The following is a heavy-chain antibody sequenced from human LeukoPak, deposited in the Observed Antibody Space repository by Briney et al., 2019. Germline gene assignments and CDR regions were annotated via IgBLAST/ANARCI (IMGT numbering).Heavy chain of an antibody. CDR3: ARGVVAAPQTFDY. J-gene: IGHJ4*02. Sequence: SETLSLTCTVSGGSMSSYYWSWIRQPPGKGLEWIGYIYYSESTNYNPSLKSRVTISVDTSKNQFSLKLSSVTAADTAVYYCARGVVAAPQTFDYWGQGTLVAVSS. V-gene: IGHV4-59*01. CDR2: IYYSEST. CDR1: GGSMSSYY. D-gene: IGHD2-15*01.